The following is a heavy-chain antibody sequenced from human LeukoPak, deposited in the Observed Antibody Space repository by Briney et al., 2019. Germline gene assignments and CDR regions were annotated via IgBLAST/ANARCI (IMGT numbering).Heavy chain of an antibody. Sequence: ASVKVSCKASGYTFTSYPISWVRQAPGQGLEWMGWITTYNGNTHYAQKLQGRVTMTTETSTSTAYMDLRGLRSDDPAVYYCARGYDYGDYVGDFDYWGQGTLVTVSS. V-gene: IGHV1-18*01. D-gene: IGHD4-17*01. CDR2: ITTYNGNT. J-gene: IGHJ4*02. CDR1: GYTFTSYP. CDR3: ARGYDYGDYVGDFDY.